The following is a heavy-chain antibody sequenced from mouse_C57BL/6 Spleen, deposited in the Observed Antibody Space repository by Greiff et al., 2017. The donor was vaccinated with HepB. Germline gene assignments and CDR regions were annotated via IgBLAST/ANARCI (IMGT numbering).Heavy chain of an antibody. CDR1: GFTFSSYA. J-gene: IGHJ3*01. D-gene: IGHD1-1*01. V-gene: IGHV5-4*01. CDR3: EREEGYTTVVEGFAY. CDR2: ISDGGSYT. Sequence: EVQGVESGGGLVKPGGSLKLSCAASGFTFSSYAMSWVRQTPEKRLEWVATISDGGSYTYYPDNVKGRFTISRDNAKNNLYLQMSHLKSEDTAMYYCEREEGYTTVVEGFAYWGQGTLVTVSA.